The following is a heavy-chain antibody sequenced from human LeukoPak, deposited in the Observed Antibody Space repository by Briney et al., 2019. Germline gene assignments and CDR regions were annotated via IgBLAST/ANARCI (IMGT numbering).Heavy chain of an antibody. D-gene: IGHD6-13*01. V-gene: IGHV4-34*01. CDR1: GGSFSGYY. Sequence: PSETLSLTCAVYGGSFSGYYWSWIRQPPGKGLEWIGEINHSGCTNYNPSLKSRVTISVDTSKNQFSLKLSSVTAADTAVYYCASLSSSWYYVDYYYYYMDVWGKGTTVTVSS. CDR2: INHSGCT. J-gene: IGHJ6*03. CDR3: ASLSSSWYYVDYYYYYMDV.